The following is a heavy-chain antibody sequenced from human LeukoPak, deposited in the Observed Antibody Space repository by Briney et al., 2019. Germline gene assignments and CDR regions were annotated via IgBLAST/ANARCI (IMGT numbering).Heavy chain of an antibody. Sequence: GGSLRLSCAASGFTFSSYAMSWVRQAAGRGLEWVSAISGSGGSTYYADSVKGRFTISRDNSKNTMYLQMNSLRAEDTAVYYCAKYIAAAGRYYYYGMDVWGKGTTVTVSS. CDR1: GFTFSSYA. D-gene: IGHD6-13*01. CDR2: ISGSGGST. J-gene: IGHJ6*04. V-gene: IGHV3-23*01. CDR3: AKYIAAAGRYYYYGMDV.